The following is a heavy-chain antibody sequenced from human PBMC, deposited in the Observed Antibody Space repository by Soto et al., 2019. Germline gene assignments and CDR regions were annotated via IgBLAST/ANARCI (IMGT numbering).Heavy chain of an antibody. J-gene: IGHJ6*03. CDR2: IIPILGIA. Sequence: QVQLVQSGAEVKKPGSSVKVSCKASGGTFSNYTISWVRQAPGQGLEWMGRIIPILGIANYAQKFQGRVTITADKSTNTAYMEASSLRSEDTAMYYCAKVSEMGSVTEGYYYYMDVWGKGTTVTVSS. CDR3: AKVSEMGSVTEGYYYYMDV. V-gene: IGHV1-69*02. CDR1: GGTFSNYT. D-gene: IGHD3-10*01.